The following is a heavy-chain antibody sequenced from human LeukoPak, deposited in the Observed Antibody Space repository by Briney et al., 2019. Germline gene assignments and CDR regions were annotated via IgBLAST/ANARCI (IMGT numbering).Heavy chain of an antibody. J-gene: IGHJ4*02. D-gene: IGHD6-19*01. CDR3: ARNREYSSGWYYFDD. V-gene: IGHV4-4*07. CDR1: GGSISPYY. CDR2: IYTSGAT. Sequence: PSETLSLTCTVSGGSISPYYWSWIRQPAGKGQEWIGRIYTSGATNYNPSLSSRVTMSLDTSKNQFSLELRSVTAADTAVYYCARNREYSSGWYYFDDWGQGTLVTVSS.